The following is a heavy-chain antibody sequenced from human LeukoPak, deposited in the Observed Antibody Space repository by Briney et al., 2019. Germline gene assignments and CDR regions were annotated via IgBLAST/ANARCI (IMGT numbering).Heavy chain of an antibody. D-gene: IGHD4-11*01. CDR1: GFTFSSYE. J-gene: IGHJ4*02. V-gene: IGHV3-48*01. CDR2: ISSSSSTI. CDR3: ARAVYSTIDY. Sequence: GGSLRLSCAASGFTFSSYEMNWVRQAPGKGLEWVSYISSSSSTIYYADSVKGRFTTSRDNAKNSLYLQMNSLRAEDTAVYYCARAVYSTIDYWGQGTLVTVSS.